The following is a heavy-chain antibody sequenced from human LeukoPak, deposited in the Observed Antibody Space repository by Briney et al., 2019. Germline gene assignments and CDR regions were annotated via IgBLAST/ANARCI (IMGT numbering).Heavy chain of an antibody. Sequence: PSEILSLTCTVSGGSISSYYWSWIRQPPGKGLEWIGYIYYSGSTNYNPSLKSRVTISVDTSKNQFSLKLSSVTAADTAVYYCARHELNGDYRYWGQGTLVTVSS. CDR3: ARHELNGDYRY. J-gene: IGHJ4*02. D-gene: IGHD4-17*01. V-gene: IGHV4-59*08. CDR2: IYYSGST. CDR1: GGSISSYY.